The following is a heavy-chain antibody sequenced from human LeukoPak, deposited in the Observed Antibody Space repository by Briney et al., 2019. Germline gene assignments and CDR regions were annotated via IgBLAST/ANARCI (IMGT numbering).Heavy chain of an antibody. CDR3: ARSGRILNDY. V-gene: IGHV3-53*04. CDR2: IYSGGST. Sequence: PSETLSLTCAVYGGSFSGYYMSWVRQAPGKGLEWVSVIYSGGSTYYADSVKGRFTISRHNSKNTLYLQMNSLRAEDTAVYYCARSGRILNDYWGQGTLVTVSS. J-gene: IGHJ4*02. D-gene: IGHD1-26*01. CDR1: GGSFSGYY.